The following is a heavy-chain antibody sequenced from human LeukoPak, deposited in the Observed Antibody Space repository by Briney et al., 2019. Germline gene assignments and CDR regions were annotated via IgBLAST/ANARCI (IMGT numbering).Heavy chain of an antibody. CDR2: IYYSGST. J-gene: IGHJ4*02. D-gene: IGHD2/OR15-2a*01. Sequence: SETLSPTCTVSGGSISSSSYYWGWIRQPPGKGLEWIGSIYYSGSTYYNPSLKSRVTISVDTSKNQFSLKLSSVTAADTAVYYCASLYGPTDYWGQGTLVTVSS. CDR3: ASLYGPTDY. CDR1: GGSISSSSYY. V-gene: IGHV4-39*01.